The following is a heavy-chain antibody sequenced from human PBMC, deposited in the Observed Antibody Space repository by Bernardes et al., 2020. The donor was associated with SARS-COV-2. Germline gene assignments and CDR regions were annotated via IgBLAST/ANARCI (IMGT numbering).Heavy chain of an antibody. CDR1: GGSISSSSYY. Sequence: SETLSLTCTVSGGSISSSSYYWGWIRQPPGKGLEWIGSIYYSGSTYYNPSLKSRVTISVDTSKNQFSLKLSSVTAADTAVYYCARRAVGVWGSYGYWGQGTLVTVSS. CDR3: ARRAVGVWGSYGY. J-gene: IGHJ4*02. CDR2: IYYSGST. D-gene: IGHD3-16*01. V-gene: IGHV4-39*01.